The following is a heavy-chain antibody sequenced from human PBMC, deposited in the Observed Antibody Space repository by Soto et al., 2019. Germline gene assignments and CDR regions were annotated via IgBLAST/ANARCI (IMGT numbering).Heavy chain of an antibody. D-gene: IGHD2-8*01. V-gene: IGHV1-8*02. CDR2: MNPIDGAT. CDR3: VRAPGPMYYAMDA. CDR1: GYDFTAYD. J-gene: IGHJ6*02. Sequence: VSCKASGYDFTAYDINWVRQASGQGLEWMGWMNPIDGATGTARRFQGRVSLSRNTATGTAYLELTSLRAEDTAVYYCVRAPGPMYYAMDAWGQGTMVTVSS.